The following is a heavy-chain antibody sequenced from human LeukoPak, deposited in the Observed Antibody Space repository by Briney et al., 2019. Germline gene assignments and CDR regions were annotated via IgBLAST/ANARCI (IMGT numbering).Heavy chain of an antibody. Sequence: SETLSLTCTVSGGSISSYYYTWIRQPAGKGLEWIGRIHLSGSPNYSPSLKSRVTMPVDTSKNQFSLKLSSVTAADTAVYYCARDGSSYYDSSGPDYWGQGTLVTVSS. J-gene: IGHJ4*02. D-gene: IGHD3-22*01. CDR3: ARDGSSYYDSSGPDY. V-gene: IGHV4-4*07. CDR1: GGSISSYY. CDR2: IHLSGSP.